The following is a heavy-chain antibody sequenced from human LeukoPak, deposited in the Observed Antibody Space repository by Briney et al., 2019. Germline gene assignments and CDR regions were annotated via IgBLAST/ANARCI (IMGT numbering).Heavy chain of an antibody. D-gene: IGHD6-19*01. CDR1: EVTFSGTA. Sequence: PGGSLRLSCVASEVTFSGTAMHWVRQASGKGLEWLGRIRSKVNNYATAYAASVKGRFTISRDDSENTAYLQMYRLKIEDTAVYYCFRQDGSGWGWGQGTLVTVSS. CDR2: IRSKVNNYAT. J-gene: IGHJ4*02. V-gene: IGHV3-73*01. CDR3: FRQDGSGWG.